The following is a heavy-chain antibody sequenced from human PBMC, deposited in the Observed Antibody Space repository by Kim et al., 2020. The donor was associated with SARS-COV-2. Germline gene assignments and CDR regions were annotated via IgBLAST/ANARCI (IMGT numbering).Heavy chain of an antibody. CDR1: GGSISSYY. V-gene: IGHV4-59*08. CDR3: ARHGNMVRGWGAYNWFDP. Sequence: SETLSLTCTVSGGSISSYYWSWIRQPPGKGLEWIGYIYYSGSTNYNPSLKSRVTISVDTSKNQFSLKLSSVTAADTAVYYCARHGNMVRGWGAYNWFDPWGQGTLVTVSS. J-gene: IGHJ5*02. D-gene: IGHD3-10*01. CDR2: IYYSGST.